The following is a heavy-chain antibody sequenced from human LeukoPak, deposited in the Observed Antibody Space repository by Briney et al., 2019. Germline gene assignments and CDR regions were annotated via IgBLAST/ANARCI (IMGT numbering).Heavy chain of an antibody. J-gene: IGHJ6*02. V-gene: IGHV3-53*04. CDR1: GFTFSSNY. CDR3: ASQVVPADVYGMDV. D-gene: IGHD2-2*01. CDR2: IYSGGST. Sequence: GGSLRLSCAASGFTFSSNYMSWVRQAPGKGLEWVSVIYSGGSTYYADSVKGRFTISRHNPKNTLYLQMNSLRAEDTAVYYCASQVVPADVYGMDVWGQGTTVTVSS.